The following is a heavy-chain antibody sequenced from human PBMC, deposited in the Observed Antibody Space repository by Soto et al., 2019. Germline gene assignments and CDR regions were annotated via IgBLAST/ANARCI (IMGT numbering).Heavy chain of an antibody. V-gene: IGHV3-23*01. CDR3: AQVLSSYYGWFDP. J-gene: IGHJ5*02. Sequence: EGSLMPSCTGSGFKFSDYSIRWVRQAPGEGLEWVSVISGSGGVTYFADSVKGRFTVSRDNSKNTVFLQLNNVRAEDSAVYFCAQVLSSYYGWFDPWGLGTLVTVSS. CDR1: GFKFSDYS. CDR2: ISGSGGVT. D-gene: IGHD3-22*01.